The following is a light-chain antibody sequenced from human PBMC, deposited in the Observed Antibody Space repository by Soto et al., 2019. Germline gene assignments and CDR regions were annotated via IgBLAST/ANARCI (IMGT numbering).Light chain of an antibody. J-gene: IGKJ4*01. CDR1: QSVGNN. V-gene: IGKV3-15*01. CDR3: QQYGDWPLT. Sequence: EIVVTQSPATLSVSPGERATLSCRASQSVGNNFAWYQQKPCQPPRLLIFATSTRATGVPARFSGSWSGTEFTVTISSLQSEDFAVYYCQQYGDWPLTFGGGAKVEIE. CDR2: ATS.